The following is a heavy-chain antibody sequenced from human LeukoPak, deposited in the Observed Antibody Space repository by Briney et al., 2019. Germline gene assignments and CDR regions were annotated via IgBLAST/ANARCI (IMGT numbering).Heavy chain of an antibody. CDR1: GFTFSSYS. CDR2: ISSSSSYI. D-gene: IGHD4-17*01. J-gene: IGHJ4*02. V-gene: IGHV3-21*01. Sequence: GGSLRLSCAASGFTFSSYSMNWVRQAPGKGLEWVSSISSSSSYIYYADSVKGRFTISRDNAKSSLYLQMNSLRAEDTAVYYCARDTSGGDYLFDYWGQGTLVTVSS. CDR3: ARDTSGGDYLFDY.